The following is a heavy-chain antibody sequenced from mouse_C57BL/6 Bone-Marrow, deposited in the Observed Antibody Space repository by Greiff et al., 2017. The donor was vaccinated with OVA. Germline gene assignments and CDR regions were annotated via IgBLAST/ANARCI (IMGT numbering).Heavy chain of an antibody. CDR2: IHPNSGST. CDR1: GYSFTSYW. CDR3: AREENGRFAY. J-gene: IGHJ3*01. V-gene: IGHV1-64*01. Sequence: QVQLKQPGAELVKPGASVKLSCKASGYSFTSYWMHWVKQRPGQGLEWIGMIHPNSGSTNYNEKFKSKATLTVDKSSSTAYMQLSSLTSEDSAVYYCAREENGRFAYWGQGTLVTVSA.